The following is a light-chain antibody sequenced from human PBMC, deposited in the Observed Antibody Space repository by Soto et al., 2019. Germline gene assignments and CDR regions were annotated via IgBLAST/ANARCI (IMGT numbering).Light chain of an antibody. CDR3: QQYSRLPPGT. J-gene: IGKJ1*01. CDR2: GAS. Sequence: EIVLTQSPGTLSLSPGERATLSCRASQSVSVSYLAWYQQKPGQAPRLLIHGASVRATGIPDRFSGSGSGTDFTLTISRLVPEDSAVYYCQQYSRLPPGTFGQGTKVEIK. V-gene: IGKV3-20*01. CDR1: QSVSVSY.